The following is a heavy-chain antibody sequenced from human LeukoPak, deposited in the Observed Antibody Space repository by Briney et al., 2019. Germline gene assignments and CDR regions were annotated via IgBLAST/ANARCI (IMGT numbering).Heavy chain of an antibody. CDR3: AGGAFGGVIVNRFDY. Sequence: AASVKVSCKASGGTFSSYAISWVRQAPGQGLEWMGGIIPIFGTANYAQKFQGRVTITADESTSTAYMELSSLRSEDTAVYCCAGGAFGGVIVNRFDYWGQGTLVTVSS. CDR1: GGTFSSYA. CDR2: IIPIFGTA. V-gene: IGHV1-69*13. D-gene: IGHD3-16*02. J-gene: IGHJ4*02.